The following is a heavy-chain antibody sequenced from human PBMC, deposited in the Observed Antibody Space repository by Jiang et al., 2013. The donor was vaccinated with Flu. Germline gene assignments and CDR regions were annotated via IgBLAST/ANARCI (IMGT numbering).Heavy chain of an antibody. Sequence: TNYNPSLKSRVTISVDTSKNQFSLKLSSVTAADTAVYYCASFADGGGYFDLWGRGTLVTVSS. V-gene: IGHV4-59*01. CDR3: ASFADGGGYFDL. J-gene: IGHJ2*01. CDR2: T. D-gene: IGHD4-23*01.